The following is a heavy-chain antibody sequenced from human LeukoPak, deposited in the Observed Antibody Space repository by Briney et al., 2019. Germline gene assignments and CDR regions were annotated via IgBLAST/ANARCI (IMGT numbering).Heavy chain of an antibody. Sequence: GGSLRLSCAASGFSFSSYEMNWVRQAPGKGLEWVSYISSRGTTQYYADSVKGRFTISRDNAKNSLFLQMNSLRAEDTAVYYCARVSGYSIGGWYAFDYWGQGTLVTVSS. V-gene: IGHV3-48*03. D-gene: IGHD6-25*01. J-gene: IGHJ4*02. CDR3: ARVSGYSIGGWYAFDY. CDR1: GFSFSSYE. CDR2: ISSRGTTQ.